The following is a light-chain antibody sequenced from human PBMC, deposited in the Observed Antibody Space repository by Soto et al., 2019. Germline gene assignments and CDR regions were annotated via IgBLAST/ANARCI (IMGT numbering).Light chain of an antibody. CDR2: DVS. J-gene: IGLJ1*01. Sequence: QSALTQPRSVSGSPGQSVTISCTGTSSDVGGYNYVSWYQQHPGKAPKLMIYDVSKRPSGVPDRFSGSKSGNKASLTISGLPAEDEADYYCCSYAGSYTNVFGTGNKVTVL. CDR3: CSYAGSYTNV. V-gene: IGLV2-11*01. CDR1: SSDVGGYNY.